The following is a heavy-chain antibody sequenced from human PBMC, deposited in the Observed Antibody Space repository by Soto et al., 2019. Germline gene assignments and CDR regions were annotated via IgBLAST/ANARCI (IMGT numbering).Heavy chain of an antibody. CDR3: ARDRNTYYYGSGSYYYPHWFDP. V-gene: IGHV4-59*01. CDR2: IYYSGST. Sequence: SETLSLTCTVSGGSISSYYWSWIRQPPGKGLEWIGYIYYSGSTNYNPSLKSRVTISVDTSKNQFSLKLSSVTAADTAVYYCARDRNTYYYGSGSYYYPHWFDPWGQGTLVTVSS. J-gene: IGHJ5*02. CDR1: GGSISSYY. D-gene: IGHD3-10*01.